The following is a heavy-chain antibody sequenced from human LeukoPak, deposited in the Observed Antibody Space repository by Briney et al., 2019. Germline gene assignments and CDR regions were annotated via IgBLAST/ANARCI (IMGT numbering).Heavy chain of an antibody. CDR3: ARDHMDTAMVCDY. V-gene: IGHV1-2*06. D-gene: IGHD5-18*01. CDR1: GYTFTAYY. Sequence: GASVKVSCKASGYTFTAYYMHWVRQAPGQGLEWMGRINPNSGDTNYAQKFQGRVTMTRDTSINTAYMELSRLRSDDTAVYYCARDHMDTAMVCDYWGQGTLVTVSS. CDR2: INPNSGDT. J-gene: IGHJ4*02.